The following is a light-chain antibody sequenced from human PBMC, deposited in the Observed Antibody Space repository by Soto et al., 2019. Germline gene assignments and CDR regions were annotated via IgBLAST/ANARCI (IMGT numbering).Light chain of an antibody. J-gene: IGKJ1*01. V-gene: IGKV3-11*01. Sequence: EIVLTQSPATLSLSPGERATLSCRASQSVSSYLAWYQQKPGQAPRLLIYDTSNRAPGIPARFSGSGSGTDFTLTISSLEPEDFAVYFCQQRTKFLWTFGQGTTVDI. CDR3: QQRTKFLWT. CDR2: DTS. CDR1: QSVSSY.